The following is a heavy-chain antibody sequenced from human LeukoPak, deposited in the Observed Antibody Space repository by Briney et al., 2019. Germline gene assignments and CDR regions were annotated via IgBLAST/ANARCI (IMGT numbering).Heavy chain of an antibody. CDR3: ARRSTWGLWIDY. J-gene: IGHJ4*02. V-gene: IGHV4-4*02. CDR1: GGSVTNTNY. CDR2: VNLQGST. Sequence: PSGTLSLTCGVSGGSVTNTNYWTWVRQPPGKGLEWIGEVNLQGSTNYNPSLMGRVAVSVDTSENHISLQLTSVTAADTAVYYCARRSTWGLWIDYWGQGTLVTVSS. D-gene: IGHD4/OR15-4a*01.